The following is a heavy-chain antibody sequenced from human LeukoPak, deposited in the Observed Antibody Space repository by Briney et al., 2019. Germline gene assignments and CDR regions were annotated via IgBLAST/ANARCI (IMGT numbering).Heavy chain of an antibody. D-gene: IGHD3-22*01. CDR3: ARVRDSSVYLLRPAFDI. CDR2: INNAGVNT. Sequence: SGGSLRLSCAASGFTFRDYGMSWVRQAPGKGLEWVSSINNAGVNTHYADSVKGRFTISRDNSKNTLYLQMNSLRAEDTAVYYCARVRDSSVYLLRPAFDIWGQGTMVTVSS. J-gene: IGHJ3*02. V-gene: IGHV3-23*01. CDR1: GFTFRDYG.